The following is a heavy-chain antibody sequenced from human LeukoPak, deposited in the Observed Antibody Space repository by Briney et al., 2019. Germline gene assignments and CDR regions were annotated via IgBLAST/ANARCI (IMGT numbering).Heavy chain of an antibody. J-gene: IGHJ4*02. CDR3: VRDRSYFDASGYPIPFFDD. CDR1: GGSITNSY. V-gene: IGHV4-59*01. Sequence: SETLSLTCSVSGGSITNSYWNWIRQSPGKGLEWIGHVYYSGSTDYNPSLKSRVIISIDSSKTQSSLRLSSVTAADTAVYYCVRDRSYFDASGYPIPFFDDWGQGIRVTVSS. D-gene: IGHD3-22*01. CDR2: VYYSGST.